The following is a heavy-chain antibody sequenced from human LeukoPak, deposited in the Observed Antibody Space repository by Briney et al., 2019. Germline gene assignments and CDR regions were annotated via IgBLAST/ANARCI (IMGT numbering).Heavy chain of an antibody. CDR2: ISGYNGNT. CDR3: ARAWAPVAVAHFDN. J-gene: IGHJ4*02. Sequence: ASVKVSCKTSGYFFTSYGMSWVRQAPGQGLEWVGWISGYNGNTKYAEKFHGRVTMTTDTSTSTAYMELRGLRSDDTAVYYCARAWAPVAVAHFDNWGQGTLVTVSS. V-gene: IGHV1-18*04. CDR1: GYFFTSYG. D-gene: IGHD6-19*01.